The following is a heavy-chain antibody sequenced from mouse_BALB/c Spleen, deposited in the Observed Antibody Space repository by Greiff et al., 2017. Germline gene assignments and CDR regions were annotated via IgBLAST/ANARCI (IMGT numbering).Heavy chain of an antibody. CDR1: GYAFTSYN. D-gene: IGHD2-14*01. J-gene: IGHJ4*01. CDR3: ARGAYYRYEGDAMDY. Sequence: EVKLVESGPELVKPGASVKVSCKASGYAFTSYNMYWVKQSHGKSLEWIGYIDPYNGGTSYNQKFKGKATLTVDKSSSTAYMHLNSLTSEDSAVYYCARGAYYRYEGDAMDYWGQGTSVTVSS. V-gene: IGHV1S135*01. CDR2: IDPYNGGT.